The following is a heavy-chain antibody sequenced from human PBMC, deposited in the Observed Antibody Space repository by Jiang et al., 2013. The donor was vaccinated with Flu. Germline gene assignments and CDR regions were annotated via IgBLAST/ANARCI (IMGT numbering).Heavy chain of an antibody. CDR3: ARKKDGDDSNAYYTGGWFDP. D-gene: IGHD3-22*01. V-gene: IGHV1-69*04. CDR2: IIPIVAIA. Sequence: FSSYAISWVRQAPGQGLEWMGTIIPIVAIANYAQKFQDRVTITADKSTSTVYMELSSLRSEDTALYYCARKKDGDDSNAYYTGGWFDPWGQGTLATVSS. J-gene: IGHJ5*02. CDR1: FSSYA.